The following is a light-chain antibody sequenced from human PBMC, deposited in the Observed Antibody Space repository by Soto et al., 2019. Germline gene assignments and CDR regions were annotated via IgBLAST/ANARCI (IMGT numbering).Light chain of an antibody. V-gene: IGLV3-21*02. J-gene: IGLJ3*02. CDR1: NIGSKS. CDR2: DDS. CDR3: QVWDTTTYHMV. Sequence: SYELTQPPSLSVAPGQTARITCGGNNIGSKSVYWYQQKPGQAPVLVVHDDSDRPSGIPERFSGSNSGNTATLTITRVEAGDEADYYCQVWDTTTYHMVFGGGTQLTVL.